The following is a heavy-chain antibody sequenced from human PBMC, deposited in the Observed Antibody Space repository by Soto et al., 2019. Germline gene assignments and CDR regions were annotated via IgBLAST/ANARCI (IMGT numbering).Heavy chain of an antibody. J-gene: IGHJ6*02. CDR2: SKFDGSST. Sequence: EVQLVESGGDLVQPGGSLRLSCAASGFAFSSYWMHWVRQAPGKGLVWVSRSKFDGSSTSYADSVRGRFTISRDNAKNTVYLQMNSLRAEDTALYYCGRGIRNYYGVDVWGQGTTITVSS. V-gene: IGHV3-74*01. CDR1: GFAFSSYW. D-gene: IGHD5-18*01. CDR3: GRGIRNYYGVDV.